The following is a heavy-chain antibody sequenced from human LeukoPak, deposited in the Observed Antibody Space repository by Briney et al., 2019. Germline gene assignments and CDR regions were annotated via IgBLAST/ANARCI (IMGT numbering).Heavy chain of an antibody. CDR2: IYSGVRT. CDR1: GFTVSSNY. Sequence: GGSLRLSCAASGFTVSSNYMSWVRQAPGKGLEWVSLIYSGVRTYYADSVEGRFTISRDNSKNTLYLQMNSLSAENMAVYSCARDLGGTTGEGAFGIWAQGTMVTVSS. CDR3: ARDLGGTTGEGAFGI. D-gene: IGHD1-1*01. J-gene: IGHJ3*02. V-gene: IGHV3-53*05.